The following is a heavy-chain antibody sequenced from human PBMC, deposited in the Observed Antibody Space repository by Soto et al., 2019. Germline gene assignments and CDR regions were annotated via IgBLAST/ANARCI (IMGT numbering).Heavy chain of an antibody. Sequence: GASVKVSCKTSGYTFSNDGITWVRQAPGQPLEWLGWISLYSDGTNYAQKFQGRVSMTTDTSTTTAYMELRSLRSDDTAVYYCARVVPGAEAWFGPWGQGTLVTVSS. J-gene: IGHJ5*02. CDR1: GYTFSNDG. CDR3: ARVVPGAEAWFGP. D-gene: IGHD2-2*01. CDR2: ISLYSDGT. V-gene: IGHV1-18*01.